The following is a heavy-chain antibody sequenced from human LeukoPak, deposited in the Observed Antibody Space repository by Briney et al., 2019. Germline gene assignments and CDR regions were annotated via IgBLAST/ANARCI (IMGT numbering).Heavy chain of an antibody. CDR3: ARERRSGYDLTGYYGMDV. CDR2: IGSSDTM. Sequence: GGSLRISCAASGFTFSTYEMNWVRQAPGKGLEWVSYIGSSDTMYYADSVKGRFTISRDNAKNSLYLQMNSLRAEDTAIYYCARERRSGYDLTGYYGMDVWGKGTTVTVSS. V-gene: IGHV3-48*03. D-gene: IGHD5-12*01. J-gene: IGHJ6*04. CDR1: GFTFSTYE.